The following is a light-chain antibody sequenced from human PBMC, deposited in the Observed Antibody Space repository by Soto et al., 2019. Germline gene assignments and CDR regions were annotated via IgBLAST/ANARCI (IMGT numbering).Light chain of an antibody. CDR1: QTVSRSY. CDR3: QQYVDSPLT. J-gene: IGKJ4*01. V-gene: IGKV3-20*01. CDR2: GTS. Sequence: EIGLTQSPGTLSLSPGERASLSCRASQTVSRSYLAWYQQRPGQAPRLLIYGTSTRATGIPDRFSGSGSGTDFTLTISRLEPEDFAVYYCQQYVDSPLTFGGGTKVDIK.